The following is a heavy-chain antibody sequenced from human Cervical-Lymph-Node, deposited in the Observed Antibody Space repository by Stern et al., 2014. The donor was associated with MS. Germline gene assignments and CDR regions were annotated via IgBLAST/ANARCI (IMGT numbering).Heavy chain of an antibody. D-gene: IGHD4-23*01. Sequence: VQLVASGSGLVKPSQTLSLPCAVSGGSISRGDSSWSWIRQPPGTSLEWIGYIVHSGSTNYNPSLKSRVSISVDRSKNQFSRKLSSVTAADTAMYYCARIFGGNFDNWGQGTLVTVSS. CDR1: GGSISRGDSS. CDR2: IVHSGST. J-gene: IGHJ4*02. CDR3: ARIFGGNFDN. V-gene: IGHV4-30-2*01.